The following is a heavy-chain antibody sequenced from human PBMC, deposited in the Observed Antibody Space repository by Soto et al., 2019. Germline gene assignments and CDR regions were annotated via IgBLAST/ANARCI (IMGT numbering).Heavy chain of an antibody. Sequence: GSLRLSCVVSGFTFSSYSMTWVRQAPGQGLEWISSISSGGEYTYYADSVKGRFTISRDNAKNSVYLQMNSLTAEDTALYYCARDFKGSQYYSYCMDVWGKGTTVTVSS. V-gene: IGHV3-21*06. CDR3: ARDFKGSQYYSYCMDV. CDR1: GFTFSSYS. J-gene: IGHJ6*03. CDR2: ISSGGEYT.